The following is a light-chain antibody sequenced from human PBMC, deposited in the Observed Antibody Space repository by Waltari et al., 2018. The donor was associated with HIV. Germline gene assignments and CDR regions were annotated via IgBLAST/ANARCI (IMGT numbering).Light chain of an antibody. CDR2: RNN. CDR3: QSFDRLSASPI. Sequence: QSVLTQPPSASGTPGQRVTMSCSGSSSNVGSNYVYWYRQLPGTAPKLLIYRNNQRPSGVPDRFSASKSGTSASLAIIGLQAEDEADYYCQSFDRLSASPIFGGGTRLTV. J-gene: IGLJ2*01. V-gene: IGLV1-47*01. CDR1: SSNVGSNY.